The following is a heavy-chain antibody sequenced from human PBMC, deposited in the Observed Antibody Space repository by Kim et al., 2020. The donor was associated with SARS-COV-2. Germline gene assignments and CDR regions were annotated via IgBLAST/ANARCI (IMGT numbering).Heavy chain of an antibody. D-gene: IGHD3-10*01. CDR3: ASARGHGSGSYYGPIRYYYYGMDV. V-gene: IGHV1-69*13. Sequence: SVKVSCKASGGTFSSYAISWVRQAPGQGLEWMGGIIPIFGTANYAQKFQGRVTITADESTSTAYMELSSLRSEDTAVYYCASARGHGSGSYYGPIRYYYYGMDVWGQGTTVTVSS. CDR2: IIPIFGTA. J-gene: IGHJ6*02. CDR1: GGTFSSYA.